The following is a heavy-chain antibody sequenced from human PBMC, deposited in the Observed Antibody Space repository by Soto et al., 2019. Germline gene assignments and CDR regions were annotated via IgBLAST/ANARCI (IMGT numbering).Heavy chain of an antibody. D-gene: IGHD1-7*01. V-gene: IGHV4-59*08. Sequence: PSETLPLTCTVSGDSVSSYSWNWIRQPPGRGLEWIGYIYYSGSTNYNPSLNSRVTISVDTSKNQFSLNLRYVTAADTAVYYCAGRRQTYRTTTQANWFDPWGQGTLVTVSS. CDR2: IYYSGST. CDR1: GDSVSSYS. J-gene: IGHJ5*02. CDR3: AGRRQTYRTTTQANWFDP.